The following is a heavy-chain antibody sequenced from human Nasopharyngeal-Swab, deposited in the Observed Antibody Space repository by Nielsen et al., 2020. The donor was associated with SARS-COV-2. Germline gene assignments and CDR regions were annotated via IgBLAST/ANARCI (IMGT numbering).Heavy chain of an antibody. CDR3: ATRAVAGFFDY. CDR2: ISAYNGNT. J-gene: IGHJ4*02. CDR1: GYTCTIYG. V-gene: IGHV1-18*01. D-gene: IGHD6-19*01. Sequence: ASVKVSCKASGYTCTIYGITWVRQAPGQGLEWMGWISAYNGNTNYAQKLQGRVTMTTDTSTSTAYMELRSLRSDDTAVYYCATRAVAGFFDYWGQGTLVTVSS.